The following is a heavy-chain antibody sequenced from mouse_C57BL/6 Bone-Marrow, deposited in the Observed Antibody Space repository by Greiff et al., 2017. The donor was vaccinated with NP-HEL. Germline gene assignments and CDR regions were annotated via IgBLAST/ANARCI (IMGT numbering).Heavy chain of an antibody. CDR1: GFSLSTSGMG. CDR3: ARRAYDYDGYCDY. CDR2: IYWDDDK. J-gene: IGHJ2*01. D-gene: IGHD2-4*01. Sequence: VKLVESGPGILQSSQTLSLTCSFSGFSLSTSGMGVSWIRQPSGKGLEWLAHIYWDDDKRYNPSLKSRLTISKDTSRNQVYLKITSVDTADTATYYCARRAYDYDGYCDYWGQGTTLTVSS. V-gene: IGHV8-12*01.